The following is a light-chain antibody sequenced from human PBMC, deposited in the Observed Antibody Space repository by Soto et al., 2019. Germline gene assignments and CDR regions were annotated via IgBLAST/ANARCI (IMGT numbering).Light chain of an antibody. Sequence: QSVLTQPASVSGSPGQSITISCTGTSSYVGGYNYVSWYQQHPGKAPKLMIYDVSNRPSGVSNRFSGSKSGNTASLTISGLQAEDEADYYCSSYTSSSSGVFVTGTNVTVL. J-gene: IGLJ1*01. CDR1: SSYVGGYNY. CDR2: DVS. V-gene: IGLV2-14*01. CDR3: SSYTSSSSGV.